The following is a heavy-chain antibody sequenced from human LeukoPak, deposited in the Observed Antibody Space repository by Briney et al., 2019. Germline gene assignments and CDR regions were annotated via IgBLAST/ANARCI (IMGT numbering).Heavy chain of an antibody. CDR3: ARGTHPLRFLEWLLEDYSMDV. Sequence: ASVKVSCKASGYTFTSYDINWVRQATGQGLEWMGWMNPNSGNTGYAQKFQGRVTMTRNTSISTAYMELSSLRSEDTAVYYCARGTHPLRFLEWLLEDYSMDVWGQGTTVTVSS. CDR2: MNPNSGNT. J-gene: IGHJ6*02. D-gene: IGHD3-3*01. V-gene: IGHV1-8*01. CDR1: GYTFTSYD.